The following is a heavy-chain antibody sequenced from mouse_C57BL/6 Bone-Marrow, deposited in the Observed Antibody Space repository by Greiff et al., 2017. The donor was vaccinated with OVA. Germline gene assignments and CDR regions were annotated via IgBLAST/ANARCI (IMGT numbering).Heavy chain of an antibody. CDR1: GYTFTDYY. Sequence: QVQLKQSGPELVKPGASVKISCKASGYTFTDYYINWVKQSPGQGLEWIGWIYPGSGNTKYNEKFKGKATLTVDTSSSTVYMQLSSLTSEASAVYFCAREDDGYYVLFAYWGQGTLVTVSA. CDR3: AREDDGYYVLFAY. V-gene: IGHV1-84*01. J-gene: IGHJ3*01. D-gene: IGHD2-3*01. CDR2: IYPGSGNT.